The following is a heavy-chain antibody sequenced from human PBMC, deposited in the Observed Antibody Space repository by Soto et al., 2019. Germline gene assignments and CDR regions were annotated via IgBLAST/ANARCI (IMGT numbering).Heavy chain of an antibody. V-gene: IGHV3-33*01. J-gene: IGHJ6*02. CDR3: ARGQAGCKYGMDV. CDR1: GFTFSSYG. Sequence: QVQLVESGGGVVQPGRSLRLSCAASGFTFSSYGMHWVRQAPGKGLEWVAVIWYDGSNKYYADSVKGRFTISRDNSKNTLYLQMNSLRAEDTAVYYCARGQAGCKYGMDVWGQGTTVTVSS. CDR2: IWYDGSNK. D-gene: IGHD6-13*01.